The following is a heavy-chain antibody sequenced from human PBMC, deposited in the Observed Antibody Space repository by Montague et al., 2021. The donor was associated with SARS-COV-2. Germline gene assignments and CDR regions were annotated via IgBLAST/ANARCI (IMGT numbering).Heavy chain of an antibody. V-gene: IGHV3-9*01. CDR2: VSWNSGTI. J-gene: IGHJ4*02. Sequence: SLRLSCAASGFTFGDYAMHWVRQAPGKGLEWVSGVSWNSGTIGYADSAKGRFTISRDNAKNSLYLQMNSLRAEDTALYFCAKVAVTKPPYYFDYWGQGTLVTVSS. CDR3: AKVAVTKPPYYFDY. CDR1: GFTFGDYA. D-gene: IGHD6-19*01.